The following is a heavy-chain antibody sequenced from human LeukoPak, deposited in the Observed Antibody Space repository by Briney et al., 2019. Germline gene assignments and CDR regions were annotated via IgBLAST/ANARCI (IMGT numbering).Heavy chain of an antibody. D-gene: IGHD3-9*01. J-gene: IGHJ6*02. V-gene: IGHV3-23*01. CDR3: AKGREYYDILTGYYQRNGMGV. CDR1: GFTFSSYA. Sequence: GGSLRLSCAASGFTFSSYAMSWVRQAPGKGLEWVSAISGSGGSTYYADSVKGRFTITRDNSKNTLYLQMNSLRAEDTAVYYCAKGREYYDILTGYYQRNGMGVWGQGTTVTVSS. CDR2: ISGSGGST.